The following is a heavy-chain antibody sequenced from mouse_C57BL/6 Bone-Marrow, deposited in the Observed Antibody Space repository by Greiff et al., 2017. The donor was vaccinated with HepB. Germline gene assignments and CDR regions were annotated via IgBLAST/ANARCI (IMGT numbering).Heavy chain of an antibody. Sequence: QVQLKESGAELVKPGASVKISCKASGYAFSSYWMNWVKQRPGKGLEWIGQIYPGDGDTNYNGKFKGKATLTADKSSSTAYMQLSSLTSEDSAVYFCARSGDYDVPFDYWGQGTTLTVSS. CDR3: ARSGDYDVPFDY. CDR1: GYAFSSYW. D-gene: IGHD2-4*01. CDR2: IYPGDGDT. V-gene: IGHV1-80*01. J-gene: IGHJ2*01.